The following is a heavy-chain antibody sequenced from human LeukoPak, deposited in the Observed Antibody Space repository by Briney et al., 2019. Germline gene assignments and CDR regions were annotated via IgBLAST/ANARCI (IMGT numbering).Heavy chain of an antibody. J-gene: IGHJ4*02. D-gene: IGHD3-22*01. CDR3: ARGRYYYDSSGYSKVGKTFDY. CDR1: GGSFSGYY. CDR2: INHSGST. Sequence: SETLSLTCAVYGGSFSGYYWSWIRQPPGKGLEWIGEINHSGSTNYNPSLKSRVTISVDTSKNQSSLKLSSVTAADTAVYYCARGRYYYDSSGYSKVGKTFDYWGQGTLVTVSS. V-gene: IGHV4-34*01.